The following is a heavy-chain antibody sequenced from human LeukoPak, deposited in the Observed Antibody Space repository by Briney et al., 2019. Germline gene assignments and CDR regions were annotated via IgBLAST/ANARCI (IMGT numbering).Heavy chain of an antibody. CDR2: ISYDGSNK. V-gene: IGHV3-30*18. J-gene: IGHJ4*02. Sequence: GGSLRLSCAASGFTFSSYGMHWVRQAPGKGLEWVAVISYDGSNKYYADSVKGRFTISRDNSKNTLYLQMNSLRAEDTAVYYCAKDRLGEVPHYGDYGYFDYWGQGTLVTVSS. CDR1: GFTFSSYG. CDR3: AKDRLGEVPHYGDYGYFDY. D-gene: IGHD4-17*01.